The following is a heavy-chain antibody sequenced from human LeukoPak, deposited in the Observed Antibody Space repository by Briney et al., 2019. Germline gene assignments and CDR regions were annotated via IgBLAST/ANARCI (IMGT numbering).Heavy chain of an antibody. V-gene: IGHV1-18*01. Sequence: GASVTVSCKASGYTFTSYGISWVRQAPGQGLEWMGWISAYNGNTNYAQKLQGRVTMTTDTSTSTAYMELRSLRSDDTAVYYCARRWEYYDFWSGYHKGAFDYWGQGTLVTVSS. J-gene: IGHJ4*02. CDR3: ARRWEYYDFWSGYHKGAFDY. D-gene: IGHD3-3*01. CDR2: ISAYNGNT. CDR1: GYTFTSYG.